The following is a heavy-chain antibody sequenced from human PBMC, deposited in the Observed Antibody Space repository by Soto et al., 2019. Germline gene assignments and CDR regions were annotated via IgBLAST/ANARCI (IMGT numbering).Heavy chain of an antibody. D-gene: IGHD3-22*01. CDR3: AKETHSSGHGSYFDY. CDR1: GFTFRSYG. J-gene: IGHJ4*02. CDR2: ISKDGSTK. Sequence: GGSLRLSCAASGFTFRSYGMHWVRQAPGKGLEWVAVISKDGSTKYDADSVKGRFTISRDNSKNTLYLQMNSLRAEDTAVYYCAKETHSSGHGSYFDYWGQGTLVTASS. V-gene: IGHV3-30*18.